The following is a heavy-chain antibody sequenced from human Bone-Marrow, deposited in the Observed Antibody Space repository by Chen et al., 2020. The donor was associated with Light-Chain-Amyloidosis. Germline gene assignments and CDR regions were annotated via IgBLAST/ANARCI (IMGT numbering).Heavy chain of an antibody. CDR2: TFPDSYDS. J-gene: IGHJ4*02. CDR3: ARRRDGYNFDY. Sequence: EVQLEQSGPEVKKPGESLKIPCKGSGYTFPNYWMGWVRQMPGKGLECIGVTFPDSYDSGFNPTVGGRVNISDDKSITTANLQWRCLKASETAMYYCARRRDGYNFDYWGQGTLVTVSS. D-gene: IGHD5-12*01. CDR1: GYTFPNYW. V-gene: IGHV5-51*01.